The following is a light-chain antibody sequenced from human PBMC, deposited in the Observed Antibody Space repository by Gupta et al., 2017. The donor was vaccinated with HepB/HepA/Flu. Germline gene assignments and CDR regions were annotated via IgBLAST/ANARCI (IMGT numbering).Light chain of an antibody. V-gene: IGKV3-15*01. J-gene: IGKJ5*01. CDR3: QQYYNWLIT. CDR2: GAS. CDR1: QSFSNN. Sequence: EIVMPPSPATLSVSPGERATLSFMTSQSFSNNLAWYQQKPGQAPRLLIYGASTRTTGIPARFSGGGSGTKFTLTISRLESEDFAVYYCQQYYNWLITFGQGTHLEIK.